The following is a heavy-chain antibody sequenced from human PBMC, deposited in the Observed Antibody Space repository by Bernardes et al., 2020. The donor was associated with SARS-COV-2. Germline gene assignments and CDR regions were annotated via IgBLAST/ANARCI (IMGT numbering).Heavy chain of an antibody. J-gene: IGHJ4*02. CDR1: GGSISGYY. D-gene: IGHD5-18*01. V-gene: IGHV4-59*01. CDR3: ARHSSGYSYNYKGYDLDN. Sequence: SEPLSLTCTVSGGSISGYYWSWIRQPPGKGLEWIAYIYASGTTIYNPSLKSRLTISVDTSKNHFSLQLDSVTAADTAVYYCARHSSGYSYNYKGYDLDNWGQGTLVTVSS. CDR2: IYASGTT.